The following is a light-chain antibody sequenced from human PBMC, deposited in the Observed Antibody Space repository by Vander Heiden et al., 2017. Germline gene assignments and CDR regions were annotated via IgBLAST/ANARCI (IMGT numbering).Light chain of an antibody. J-gene: IGLJ1*01. Sequence: QSALPQPPSVSGSPGQSVTISCTGTSSDVGSYNRVSWYQQPPGTAPKLMIYEVSNRPSGVPVRFSGSKSGNTASLTISGLQAEDEADYYCSLYTSSSPFYVFGTGTKVTVL. V-gene: IGLV2-18*01. CDR3: SLYTSSSPFYV. CDR1: SSDVGSYNR. CDR2: EVS.